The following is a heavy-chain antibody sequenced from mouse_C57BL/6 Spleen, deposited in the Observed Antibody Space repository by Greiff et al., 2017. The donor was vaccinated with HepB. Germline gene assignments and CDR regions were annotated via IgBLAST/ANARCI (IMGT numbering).Heavy chain of an antibody. Sequence: EVQLVESGPELVKPGASVKIPCKASGYTFTDYNMDWVKQSHGKSLEWIGDINPNNGGTIYNQKFKGKATLTVDKSSSTAYMELRSLTSEDTAVYYCARRTVVAPYWYFDVWGTGTTVTVSS. CDR1: GYTFTDYN. V-gene: IGHV1-18*01. CDR3: ARRTVVAPYWYFDV. D-gene: IGHD1-1*01. CDR2: INPNNGGT. J-gene: IGHJ1*03.